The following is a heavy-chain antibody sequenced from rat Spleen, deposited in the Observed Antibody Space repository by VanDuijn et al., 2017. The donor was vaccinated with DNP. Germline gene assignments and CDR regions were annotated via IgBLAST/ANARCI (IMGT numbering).Heavy chain of an antibody. CDR1: GFTFSDYN. CDR2: ISYDGSST. D-gene: IGHD1-1*01. CDR3: ARQKGLLQWSFDY. J-gene: IGHJ2*01. V-gene: IGHV5-7*01. Sequence: EVQLVESGGGLVQPGRSLKLSCAASGFTFSDYNMAWVRQAPKKGLEWVATISYDGSSTYYRDSVKGRFTISRDNAKSTLYLQMDSLRSEDTATYYCARQKGLLQWSFDYWGQGVMVTVSS.